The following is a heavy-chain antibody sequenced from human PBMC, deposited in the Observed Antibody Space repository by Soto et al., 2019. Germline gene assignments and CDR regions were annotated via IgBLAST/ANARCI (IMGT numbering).Heavy chain of an antibody. D-gene: IGHD6-19*01. Sequence: QVRLVESGGGVVQPGRSLRLSCAASGFNFGVFGMHWVRQAPGKGLEWLSVLSYEGSEEYYADSVRGRFTISRDNSKNTLFLQMDSLRVEDTGVYYCALTRRSSLLEVAGPGFEYWGQGTLVTVS. V-gene: IGHV3-30*03. CDR1: GFNFGVFG. J-gene: IGHJ4*02. CDR3: ALTRRSSLLEVAGPGFEY. CDR2: LSYEGSEE.